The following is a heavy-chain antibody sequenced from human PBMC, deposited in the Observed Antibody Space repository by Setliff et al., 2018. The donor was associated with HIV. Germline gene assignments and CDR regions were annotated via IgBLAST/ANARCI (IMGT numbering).Heavy chain of an antibody. V-gene: IGHV4-38-2*02. CDR3: ARVELTYYDILTGYYPPSYYYGMDV. CDR2: IYHSGST. D-gene: IGHD3-9*01. CDR1: GYSISSDYY. Sequence: SETLSLTCTVSGYSISSDYYWGWIRQPPGKGLEWIGNIYHSGSTYYNPSLKSRVTISVDTSKNQFSLKLSSVTAADTAVYYCARVELTYYDILTGYYPPSYYYGMDVWGQGTTVTVSS. J-gene: IGHJ6*02.